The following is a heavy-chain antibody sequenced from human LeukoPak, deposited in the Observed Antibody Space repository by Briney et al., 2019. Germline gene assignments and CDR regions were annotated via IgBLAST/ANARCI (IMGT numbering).Heavy chain of an antibody. CDR2: IYYSGST. D-gene: IGHD6-19*01. Sequence: SETLSLTCTVSGGSISSSSYYWGWIRHPPGKGLEWIGSIYYSGSTYYNPSLKSRVTISVDTSKNQFSLKLSSVTAADTAVYYCARPSSGWYLNPFDYWGQGTLVTVSS. J-gene: IGHJ4*02. CDR3: ARPSSGWYLNPFDY. CDR1: GGSISSSSYY. V-gene: IGHV4-39*01.